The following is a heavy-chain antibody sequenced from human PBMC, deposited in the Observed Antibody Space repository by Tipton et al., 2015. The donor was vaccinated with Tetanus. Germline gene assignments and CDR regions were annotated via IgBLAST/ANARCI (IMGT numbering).Heavy chain of an antibody. D-gene: IGHD3-9*01. CDR2: IWYDGSNK. V-gene: IGHV3-33*01. CDR1: GFTFSSYG. CDR3: ATRNDYDILTGYYRPTYGMDV. Sequence: SLRLSCAASGFTFSSYGMHWVRQAPGKGLEWVAVIWYDGSNKYYADSVKGRFTISRDNSKNTLYLQMNSLRAEDTAVYYCATRNDYDILTGYYRPTYGMDVWGQGTTVTVSS. J-gene: IGHJ6*02.